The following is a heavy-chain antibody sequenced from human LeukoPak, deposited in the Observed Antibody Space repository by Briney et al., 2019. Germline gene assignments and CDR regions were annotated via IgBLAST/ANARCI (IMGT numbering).Heavy chain of an antibody. D-gene: IGHD2-2*02. J-gene: IGHJ4*02. CDR1: GFTFNTYG. V-gene: IGHV3-33*08. CDR3: ARGGSDPYCSSTSCYNHYFDY. CDR2: IWYDGSNK. Sequence: PGRSLRLSCAASGFTFNTYGMHWVRQAPGKGLEWVAVIWYDGSNKYYADSVKGRFTISRDNSKNTLYLQMNSLRAEDTAVYYCARGGSDPYCSSTSCYNHYFDYWGQGTLVTVSS.